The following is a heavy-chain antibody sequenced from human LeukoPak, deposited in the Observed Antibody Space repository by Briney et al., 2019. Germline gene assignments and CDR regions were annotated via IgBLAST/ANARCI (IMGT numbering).Heavy chain of an antibody. CDR1: GYTFTGYY. D-gene: IGHD1-26*01. V-gene: IGHV1-2*02. J-gene: IGHJ5*02. CDR3: ARDQKVGANYDGFDP. CDR2: INPNSGGT. Sequence: ASVKVSCKASGYTFTGYYMHWVRQAPGQGLEWMGWINPNSGGTNYAQKFQGRVTMTRDTSISTAYMELSRLRSDDTAVYYCARDQKVGANYDGFDPWGQGTLVTVSS.